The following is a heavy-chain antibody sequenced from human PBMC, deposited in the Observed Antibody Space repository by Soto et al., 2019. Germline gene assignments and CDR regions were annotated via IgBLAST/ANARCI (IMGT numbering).Heavy chain of an antibody. CDR1: GGSISSYY. D-gene: IGHD2-15*01. Sequence: SETLSLTCTASGGSISSYYWSWIRQPPGRGLEWIGYIFYSGTTNYNPSLKSRVTISVDTSKNQFSLKLSSVTAADTAVYYCARESSLRFDRWGQGTLVTVSS. CDR3: ARESSLRFDR. J-gene: IGHJ4*02. V-gene: IGHV4-59*01. CDR2: IFYSGTT.